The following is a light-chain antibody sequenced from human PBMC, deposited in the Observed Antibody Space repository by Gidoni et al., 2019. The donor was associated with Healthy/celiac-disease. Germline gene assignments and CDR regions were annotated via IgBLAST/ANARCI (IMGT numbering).Light chain of an antibody. CDR2: GAS. CDR1: QSVSSN. J-gene: IGKJ1*01. CDR3: QQYNNWPTT. V-gene: IGKV3-15*01. Sequence: EIVMTQSPATLSVSPGDRATLSCRASQSVSSNLAWYQRKPGQAPRLLIYGASTRATGIPARFSGSGSGTEFTLTISSLQSEDFAVYYCQQYNNWPTTFGQGTKVEIK.